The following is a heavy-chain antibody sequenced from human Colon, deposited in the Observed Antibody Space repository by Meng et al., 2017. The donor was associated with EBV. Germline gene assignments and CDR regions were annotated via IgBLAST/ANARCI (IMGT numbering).Heavy chain of an antibody. J-gene: IGHJ4*02. V-gene: IGHV4-39*07. CDR3: ARDGPLL. CDR1: GDSISGRGVY. Sequence: QLPLVGPGPRLVRPSETLSLACSVSGDSISGRGVYWGWVRQPPGKGLEWIGNIYYTGSTYYNPSLKSRVTIAVDTSKNQFSLKVTSMTAADTAVYYCARDGPLLWGPGTWSPSPQ. CDR2: IYYTGST.